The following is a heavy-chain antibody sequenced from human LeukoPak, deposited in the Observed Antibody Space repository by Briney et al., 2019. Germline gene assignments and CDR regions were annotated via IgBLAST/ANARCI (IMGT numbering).Heavy chain of an antibody. CDR3: VREKLYSSSWGFQH. CDR2: FYSSVST. V-gene: IGHV4-4*07. J-gene: IGHJ1*01. Sequence: SETLSLTCTVSGGSISSYYWSWIRQRAGKGLEWIGRFYSSVSTNYNPSLKSRVTMSVDRSKNLFSLNLTSVTAADTAVYFCVREKLYSSSWGFQHWGQGALVSVSS. D-gene: IGHD6-13*01. CDR1: GGSISSYY.